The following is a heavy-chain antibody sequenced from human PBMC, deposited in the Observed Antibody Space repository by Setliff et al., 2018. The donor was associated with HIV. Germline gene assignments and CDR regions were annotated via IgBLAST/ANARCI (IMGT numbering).Heavy chain of an antibody. CDR1: GFTFSSYA. V-gene: IGHV3-33*08. Sequence: PGGSLRLSCAASGFTFSSYAMNWVRQAPGKRLEWVALIWYDGSDQYYADSVKGRFTISRDSSKNTLYLQMNSLRAEDTAVYYCVRDRGMATKRGFDSWGQGTLVTVSS. D-gene: IGHD5-12*01. CDR3: VRDRGMATKRGFDS. CDR2: IWYDGSDQ. J-gene: IGHJ4*02.